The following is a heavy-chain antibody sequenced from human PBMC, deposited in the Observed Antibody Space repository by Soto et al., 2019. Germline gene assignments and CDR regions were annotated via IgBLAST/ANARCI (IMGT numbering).Heavy chain of an antibody. V-gene: IGHV4-34*01. CDR1: GGSFSGYY. CDR3: ARVLGNSTTWGFHYYGLDV. CDR2: INHRGTT. D-gene: IGHD2-2*01. Sequence: QVHLQQWGAGLLKPSETLSLTCGVYGGSFSGYYWSWIRQPPGKGLEWIGEINHRGTTSYNPSLKSRLTISEDTSKNQFSLRLTSVTAADTAVYYCARVLGNSTTWGFHYYGLDVWGQGTTVTVSS. J-gene: IGHJ6*02.